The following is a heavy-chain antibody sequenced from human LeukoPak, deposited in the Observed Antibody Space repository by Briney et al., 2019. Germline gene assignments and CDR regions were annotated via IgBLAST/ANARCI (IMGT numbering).Heavy chain of an antibody. CDR2: INHSGST. Sequence: SETLSLTCAVYGGSFSGYYWSWIRQPPGKGLEWIGEINHSGSTNYNPSLKSRVTISVDTSKNQFSLKLSSVTAADTAVYYCARVKEGPLRTSDYWGQGTLVTVSS. CDR3: ARVKEGPLRTSDY. V-gene: IGHV4-34*01. J-gene: IGHJ4*02. D-gene: IGHD1-14*01. CDR1: GGSFSGYY.